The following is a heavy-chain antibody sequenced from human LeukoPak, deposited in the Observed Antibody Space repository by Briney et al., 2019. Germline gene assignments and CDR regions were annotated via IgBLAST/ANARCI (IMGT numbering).Heavy chain of an antibody. CDR2: ISFDGSNK. Sequence: GGSLRLSCAASGFTFSSYDMHWVRQAPGKGLEWVAVISFDGSNKYCADSVKGRFTISRDDSKNTLYLQMNSLRAEDAAVYYCARDIESGYFDYWGQGTLVTVSS. CDR1: GFTFSSYD. D-gene: IGHD3-16*02. J-gene: IGHJ4*02. CDR3: ARDIESGYFDY. V-gene: IGHV3-33*01.